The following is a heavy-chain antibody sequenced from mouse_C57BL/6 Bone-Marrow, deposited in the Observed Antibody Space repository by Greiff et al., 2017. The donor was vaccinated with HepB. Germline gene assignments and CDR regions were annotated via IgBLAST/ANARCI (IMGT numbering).Heavy chain of an antibody. J-gene: IGHJ4*01. CDR1: GFTFSSYA. D-gene: IGHD2-3*01. CDR2: ISDGGSYT. Sequence: DVMLVESGGGLVKPGGSLKLSCAASGFTFSSYAMSWVRQTPEKRLEWVATISDGGSYTYYPDNVKGRFTISRDNAKNNLYLQMSHLKSEDTAMYYCARDRMVTYYAMDYWGQGTSVTVSS. CDR3: ARDRMVTYYAMDY. V-gene: IGHV5-4*01.